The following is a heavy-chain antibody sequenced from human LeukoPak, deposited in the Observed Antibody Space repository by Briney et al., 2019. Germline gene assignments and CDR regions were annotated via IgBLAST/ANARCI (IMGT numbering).Heavy chain of an antibody. J-gene: IGHJ4*02. D-gene: IGHD5-18*01. CDR3: AKAPSLYSYGNRVDY. V-gene: IGHV3-23*01. Sequence: PGGSLRLSCAASGFTFSSYAMSWVRRAPGKGLEWVSAISGSGGSTYYAGSVKGRFTISRDNSKNTLYLQMNSLRAEDTAVYYCAKAPSLYSYGNRVDYWGQGTLVTVSS. CDR1: GFTFSSYA. CDR2: ISGSGGST.